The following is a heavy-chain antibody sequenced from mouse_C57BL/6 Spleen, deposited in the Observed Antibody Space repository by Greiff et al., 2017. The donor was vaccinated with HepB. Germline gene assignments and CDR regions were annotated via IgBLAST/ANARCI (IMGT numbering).Heavy chain of an antibody. D-gene: IGHD1-1*01. J-gene: IGHJ4*01. V-gene: IGHV6-6*01. CDR3: TGTSAPNYYGDAMDY. Sequence: EVQGVESGGGLVQPGGSMKLSCAASGFTFSDAWMDCVRQPPEKGLEWVAEIRNKANNHATYYAESVKGRFTISRDDSKSSVYLQMNSLRAEDTGIYYCTGTSAPNYYGDAMDYWGQGTSVTVSS. CDR2: IRNKANNHAT. CDR1: GFTFSDAW.